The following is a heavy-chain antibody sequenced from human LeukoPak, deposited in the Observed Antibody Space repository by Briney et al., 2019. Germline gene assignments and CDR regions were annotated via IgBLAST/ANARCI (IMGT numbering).Heavy chain of an antibody. CDR1: GGSISSYY. Sequence: PSETLSLTCTVSGGSISSYYWSWIRQPPGKGLEWIGNIDYSRDTNYNPSLRSRVTILVDKSRNQFSLKLNSVTAADMAVYYCARNGPHYYDKSGYLDSWGQGTLVTVSS. CDR2: IDYSRDT. CDR3: ARNGPHYYDKSGYLDS. J-gene: IGHJ4*02. V-gene: IGHV4-59*03. D-gene: IGHD3-22*01.